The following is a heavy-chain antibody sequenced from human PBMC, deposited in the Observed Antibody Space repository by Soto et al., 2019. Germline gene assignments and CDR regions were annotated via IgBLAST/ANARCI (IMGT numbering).Heavy chain of an antibody. Sequence: PSETLSLTCAVSGGSISSGGYSWSWIRQPTGQGLEWIGYNYHSGRPYYNPSLKIRVTLSVDRSNNQFSLKLSSVTAAYTAVYYCARHYYYDSSDHIGLFDYWGQGTLVTVSS. V-gene: IGHV4-30-2*01. J-gene: IGHJ4*02. D-gene: IGHD3-22*01. CDR2: NYHSGRP. CDR3: ARHYYYDSSDHIGLFDY. CDR1: GGSISSGGYS.